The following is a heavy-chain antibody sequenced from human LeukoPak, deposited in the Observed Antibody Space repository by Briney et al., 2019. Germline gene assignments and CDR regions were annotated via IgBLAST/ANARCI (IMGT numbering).Heavy chain of an antibody. CDR3: ARGCRVVPGVHNMGMTSYYNGMDV. D-gene: IGHD2-2*01. J-gene: IGHJ6*02. V-gene: IGHV1-46*01. CDR1: GYTSTSYY. CDR2: INPSSGDT. Sequence: ASVKVSCKPSGYTSTSYYMHWVRQAPGQGLEWMGIINPSSGDTSYAQKFQGRVTTTRDPSTSTVYMEVVSLRPEDTAVYYCARGCRVVPGVHNMGMTSYYNGMDVWGQGTTVTVSS.